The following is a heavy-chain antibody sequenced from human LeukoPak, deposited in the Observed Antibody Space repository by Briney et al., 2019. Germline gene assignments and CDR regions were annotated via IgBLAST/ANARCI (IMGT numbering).Heavy chain of an antibody. CDR3: AKDKFGGRPSPGNDY. CDR1: GFTFSSYA. D-gene: IGHD3-10*01. J-gene: IGHJ4*02. CDR2: ISGSGGST. Sequence: GGSLRLSCAASGFTFSSYAMSWVRQAPGKGLEWVTAISGSGGSTYYADSVKGRFTISRDNSKNTLYLQMNSLRAEDTAVYYCAKDKFGGRPSPGNDYWGQGTLVTVSS. V-gene: IGHV3-23*01.